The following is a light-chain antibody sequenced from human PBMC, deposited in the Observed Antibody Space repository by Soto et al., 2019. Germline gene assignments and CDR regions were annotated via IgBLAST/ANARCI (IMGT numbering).Light chain of an antibody. J-gene: IGLJ2*01. CDR2: DNN. Sequence: QSVLTQPPSVSAAPGQKVTISCSGNSSNIGNNYVSWYQQLPGTAPKLLIYDNNKRPSGIPDRFPGSKSGTSATLGITGLQTGDEADYYCGTWDSSLSALFGGGTKLTVL. CDR1: SSNIGNNY. V-gene: IGLV1-51*01. CDR3: GTWDSSLSAL.